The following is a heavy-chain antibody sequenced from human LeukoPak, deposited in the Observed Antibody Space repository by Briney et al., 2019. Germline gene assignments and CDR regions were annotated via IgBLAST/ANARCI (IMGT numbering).Heavy chain of an antibody. V-gene: IGHV3-30*18. D-gene: IGHD6-19*01. CDR1: GFTFSSYG. Sequence: GGSLRLSCAASGFTFSSYGMHWVRQAPGKGLEGVAVISYDGSNKYYADSVKGRFTISRDNSKNTLYLQMNSLRAEDTAVYYCAKTTYSSGWYIDYWGQGTLVTVSS. J-gene: IGHJ4*02. CDR3: AKTTYSSGWYIDY. CDR2: ISYDGSNK.